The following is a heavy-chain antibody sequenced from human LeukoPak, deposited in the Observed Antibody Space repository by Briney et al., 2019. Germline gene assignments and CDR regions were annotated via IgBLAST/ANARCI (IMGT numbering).Heavy chain of an antibody. Sequence: GASVKVSCKASGYTYTSYVISRVRQAPGQGLEWMGWISAYNGNTNYAQKLQGRVTMTTDPSQSTAHIEPRSLRSDDTHVYYWPREGTFPYYFDYWGQGTLVSVSS. V-gene: IGHV1-18*01. J-gene: IGHJ4*02. D-gene: IGHD1-1*01. CDR2: ISAYNGNT. CDR3: PREGTFPYYFDY. CDR1: GYTYTSYV.